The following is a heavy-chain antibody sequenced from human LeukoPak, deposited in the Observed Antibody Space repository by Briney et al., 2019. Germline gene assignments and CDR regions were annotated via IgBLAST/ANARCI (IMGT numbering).Heavy chain of an antibody. V-gene: IGHV4-30-4*08. CDR1: SASISSGGYY. J-gene: IGHJ3*02. CDR3: ARAEPGDAFDI. CDR2: ILYSGTT. Sequence: SQTLSLTCTVSSASISSGGYYWSWIRQPPGKGLEWIAYILYSGTTYNNPSLKSRLTISMNTSKNQFSLTLSSVTAADTAVYYCARAEPGDAFDIWGQGTMVTVSS. D-gene: IGHD1-14*01.